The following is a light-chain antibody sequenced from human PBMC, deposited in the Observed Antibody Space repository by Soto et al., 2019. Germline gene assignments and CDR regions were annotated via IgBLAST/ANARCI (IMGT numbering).Light chain of an antibody. CDR1: QGISKS. CDR2: AAS. V-gene: IGKV1-27*01. J-gene: IGKJ1*01. Sequence: DIQMTQSPSSLPASVGDRVTITCRASQGISKSLAWYQQKPAKVPKLLIYAASTLQSGVPSRISGSGSGTDFTLTISSLQPEDAATYYCQKYNSAPWTFGQGTKVEIK. CDR3: QKYNSAPWT.